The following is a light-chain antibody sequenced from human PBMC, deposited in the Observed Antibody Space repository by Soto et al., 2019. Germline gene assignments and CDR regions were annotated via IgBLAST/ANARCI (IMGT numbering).Light chain of an antibody. CDR3: QQYGDSPLT. Sequence: NVLTQSPGTLSLSPGXRATLSCRASQTVSGSYVAWYQQRPGQTPRLPIYGASSRATGIPDRFSGSGSGTDFTLTISRLEPEDFAVYHCQQYGDSPLTFGGGTKV. CDR2: GAS. V-gene: IGKV3-20*01. CDR1: QTVSGSY. J-gene: IGKJ4*01.